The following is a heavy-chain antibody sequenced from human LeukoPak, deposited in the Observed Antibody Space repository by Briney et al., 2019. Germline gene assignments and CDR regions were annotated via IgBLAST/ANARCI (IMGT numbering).Heavy chain of an antibody. CDR2: ISTYNGNT. J-gene: IGHJ4*02. CDR3: ARVGIAAAGTSWELNFDY. CDR1: GYTFTTYA. Sequence: VASVRVSCKASGYTFTTYASSWVRQAPGQGLEWMGWISTYNGNTNYAQKFQGRVTLTTDTSTSTAYMDLRSLRSEDTAVYYCARVGIAAAGTSWELNFDYWGQGTLVTVSS. V-gene: IGHV1-18*01. D-gene: IGHD6-13*01.